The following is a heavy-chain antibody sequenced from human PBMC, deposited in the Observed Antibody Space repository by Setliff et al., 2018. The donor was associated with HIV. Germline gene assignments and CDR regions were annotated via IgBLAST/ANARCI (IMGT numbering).Heavy chain of an antibody. D-gene: IGHD6-19*01. J-gene: IGHJ6*03. V-gene: IGHV1-18*01. CDR1: GFPFSSYG. CDR3: ASCMAGHYYYYMDV. Sequence: ASVKVSCKASGFPFSSYGISWVRQAPGQGLEWMGWISAYNGKTEYAQNFQGRVTMATDISTSTAWTSTSTAYMELRSLRSDDTAVYYCASCMAGHYYYYMDVWGKGTTVTVSS. CDR2: ISAYNGKT.